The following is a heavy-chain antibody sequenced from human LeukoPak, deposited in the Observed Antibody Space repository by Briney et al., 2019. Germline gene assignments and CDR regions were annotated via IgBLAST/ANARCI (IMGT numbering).Heavy chain of an antibody. CDR1: GGSISNSSYY. CDR2: IYYSGST. V-gene: IGHV4-39*01. CDR3: ARQATGGLYNCFDP. D-gene: IGHD1-26*01. J-gene: IGHJ5*02. Sequence: PSETLSLTCIVSGGSISNSSYYWGWIRQPPGKGLEWIATIYYSGSTYYNPSLKSLVTMSVDTSNNQFSLRLSSVTAAYTAVYYCARQATGGLYNCFDPWGQGTLVTVSS.